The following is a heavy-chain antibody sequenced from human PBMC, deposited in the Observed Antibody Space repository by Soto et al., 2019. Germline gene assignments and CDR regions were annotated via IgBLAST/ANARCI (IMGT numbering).Heavy chain of an antibody. V-gene: IGHV3-48*03. CDR1: GFTFSSYE. CDR3: ARVVLGPEAAAGIEGNWFDP. Sequence: ESGGGLVQPGGSLRLSCAASGFTFSSYEMNWVRQAPGKGLEWVSYISSSGSTIYYADSVKGRFTISRDNAKNSLYLQMNSLRAEDTAVYYCARVVLGPEAAAGIEGNWFDPWGQGTLVTVSS. D-gene: IGHD6-13*01. CDR2: ISSSGSTI. J-gene: IGHJ5*02.